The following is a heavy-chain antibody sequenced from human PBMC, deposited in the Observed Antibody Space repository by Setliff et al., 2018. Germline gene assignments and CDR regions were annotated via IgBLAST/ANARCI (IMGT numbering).Heavy chain of an antibody. CDR3: ARSPAVLGIVYLDP. D-gene: IGHD2-15*01. CDR1: GFSFTSFG. V-gene: IGHV1-69*05. J-gene: IGHJ5*02. Sequence: SVKVSCKTSGFSFTSFGFSWVRQAPGQGLEWMGGIIPIFGTTNYAQKFQGRVTITTDESTSTAYMELDSLRSEDTAVYYCARSPAVLGIVYLDPWGQGTLVTVSS. CDR2: IIPIFGTT.